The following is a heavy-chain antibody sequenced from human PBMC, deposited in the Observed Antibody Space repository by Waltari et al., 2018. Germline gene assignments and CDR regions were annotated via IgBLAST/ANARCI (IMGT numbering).Heavy chain of an antibody. CDR2: IYYSGST. D-gene: IGHD6-6*01. CDR3: ERQSDSSYPYFDY. Sequence: QLQLQESGPGLVKPSETLSLTCTVSGGSISSSSYSWGWIRQPPGKGLEWIGSIYYSGSTYYTPSLKSLVTISVDTSKNQFSLKLSSVTAADTAVYYCERQSDSSYPYFDYWGQGTLVTVSS. V-gene: IGHV4-39*07. CDR1: GGSISSSSYS. J-gene: IGHJ4*02.